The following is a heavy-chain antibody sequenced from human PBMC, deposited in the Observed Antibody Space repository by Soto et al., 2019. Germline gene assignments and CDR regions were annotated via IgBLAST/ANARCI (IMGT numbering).Heavy chain of an antibody. J-gene: IGHJ4*02. CDR1: GGTFSSYA. Sequence: ASVKVSCKASGGTFSSYAISWVRQAPGQGLEWMGGIIPIFGTANYAQKFQGRVTITADESTSTAYMELSSLRSEDTAVYYCARPCPWAAATIVAVAVCFDYWGQGTLVTVSS. CDR3: ARPCPWAAATIVAVAVCFDY. D-gene: IGHD6-19*01. V-gene: IGHV1-69*13. CDR2: IIPIFGTA.